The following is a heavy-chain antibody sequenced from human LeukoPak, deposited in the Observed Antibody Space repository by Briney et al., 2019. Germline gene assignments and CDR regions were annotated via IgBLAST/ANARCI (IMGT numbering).Heavy chain of an antibody. CDR3: ARGRYNWKGEGQNWFDP. J-gene: IGHJ5*02. CDR1: GFTFSSYA. V-gene: IGHV3-21*01. D-gene: IGHD1-20*01. CDR2: IDSGSSYL. Sequence: GGSLRLSCSASGFTFSSYAMHWVRQAPGKGLEWVSCIDSGSSYLYYADSVKGRFTISRDNAKNSLYLQMNSLRAEDTAVYYCARGRYNWKGEGQNWFDPGGQGTLVTVSS.